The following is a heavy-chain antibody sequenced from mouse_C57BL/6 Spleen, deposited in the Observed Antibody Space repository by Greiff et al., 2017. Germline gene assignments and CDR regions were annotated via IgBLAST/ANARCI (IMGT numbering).Heavy chain of an antibody. V-gene: IGHV1-59*01. J-gene: IGHJ1*03. Sequence: VQLQQPGAELVRPGTSVKLSCKASGYTFTSYWMHWVKQRPGQGLEWIGVIDPSDSYTNYNQKFKGKATLTVDTSSSTAYMQLSSLTSEDSAVYYCARWRDSNHWYFDVWGTGTTVTVSS. CDR2: IDPSDSYT. D-gene: IGHD2-5*01. CDR1: GYTFTSYW. CDR3: ARWRDSNHWYFDV.